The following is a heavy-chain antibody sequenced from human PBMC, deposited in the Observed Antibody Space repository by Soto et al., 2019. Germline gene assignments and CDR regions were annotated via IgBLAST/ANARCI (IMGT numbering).Heavy chain of an antibody. CDR3: AGEVYAFDI. CDR2: ISYDGGNK. CDR1: GFTFSSYG. Sequence: QVQLVESGGGVVQPGRSLRLSCAASGFTFSSYGMHWVRQAPGKGLEWVAVISYDGGNKYYADSVKGRFTISRDNSKNTLYLQMNSLRAEDTAVYYCAGEVYAFDIWGQGTMVTVSS. V-gene: IGHV3-30*03. J-gene: IGHJ3*02.